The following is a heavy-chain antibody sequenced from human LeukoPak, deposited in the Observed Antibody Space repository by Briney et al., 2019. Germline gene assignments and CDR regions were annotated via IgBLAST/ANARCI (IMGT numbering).Heavy chain of an antibody. CDR2: ISGSGGNT. CDR3: AKDRAPYRLFDY. CDR1: GFTFSSYA. D-gene: IGHD4-11*01. V-gene: IGHV3-23*01. Sequence: GGSLRLSCAASGFTFSSYAMSWVRQAPGKGLEWVSGISGSGGNTYYADSVKGRFTISRDNSNNTLYLQMNSLRAEDTAIYYCAKDRAPYRLFDYWGQGTLVTVSS. J-gene: IGHJ4*02.